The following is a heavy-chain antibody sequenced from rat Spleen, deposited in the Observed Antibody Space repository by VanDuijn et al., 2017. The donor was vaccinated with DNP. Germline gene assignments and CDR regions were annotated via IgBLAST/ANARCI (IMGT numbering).Heavy chain of an antibody. J-gene: IGHJ3*01. V-gene: IGHV5-31*01. CDR3: ARGGLPGYNSNWFAY. CDR2: ITNSHST. D-gene: IGHD1-4*01. CDR1: GFTFNYFW. Sequence: EVQLVESGGGLVQPGRSLKLSCAASGFTFNYFWMTWVRQVPGKGLEWVASITNSHSTDYIDSVKGRFAISRDNAKNTLYLRMNSLRSEDTATYYCARGGLPGYNSNWFAYWGQGTLVTVSS.